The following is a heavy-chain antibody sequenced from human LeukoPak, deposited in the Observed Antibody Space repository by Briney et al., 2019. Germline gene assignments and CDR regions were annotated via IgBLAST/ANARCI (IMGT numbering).Heavy chain of an antibody. V-gene: IGHV1-69*13. D-gene: IGHD3-16*02. CDR3: ARAVNDYVWGSYRGYCFDY. CDR2: IIPIFGTA. Sequence: ASVKVSCKASGGTFSSYAISWVRQAPGQGLEWMGGIIPIFGTANYAQKFQGRVTITADESTSTAYMELSSLRSEDTAVYYCARAVNDYVWGSYRGYCFDYWGQGTLVTVSS. CDR1: GGTFSSYA. J-gene: IGHJ4*02.